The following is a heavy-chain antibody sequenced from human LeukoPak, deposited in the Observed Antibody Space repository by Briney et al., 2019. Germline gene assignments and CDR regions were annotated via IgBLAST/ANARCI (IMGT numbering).Heavy chain of an antibody. CDR3: ARSYSGYDYRFGY. J-gene: IGHJ4*02. D-gene: IGHD5-12*01. CDR2: INPNSGGT. V-gene: IGHV1-2*02. Sequence: ASVKVSCKASGYTFTGYYMHWVRQAPGQGLEWMGWINPNSGGTNYAQKFQGRVTMTRDMSTSTVYMELSSLRSEDTAVYYCARSYSGYDYRFGYWGQGTLVTVSS. CDR1: GYTFTGYY.